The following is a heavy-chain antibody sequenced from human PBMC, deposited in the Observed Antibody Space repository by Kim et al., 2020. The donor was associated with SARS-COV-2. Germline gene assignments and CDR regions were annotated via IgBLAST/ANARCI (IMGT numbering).Heavy chain of an antibody. D-gene: IGHD3-3*01. V-gene: IGHV7-4-1*04. CDR1: GYTLSSYA. CDR3: ARAGVTSGLGVAFFSHHGLDF. Sequence: ASVKVSCKASGYTLSSYAMSWVRQAPGQGLEWMGWINTKIGKPKYAQEFTGRVAFYVDTSAKMASLQISSLTVEDTAVYYCARAGVTSGLGVAFFSHHGLDFWGQGTLVTVSS. CDR2: INTKIGKP. J-gene: IGHJ4*01.